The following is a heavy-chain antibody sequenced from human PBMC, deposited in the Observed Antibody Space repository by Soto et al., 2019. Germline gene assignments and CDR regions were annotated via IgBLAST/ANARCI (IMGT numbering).Heavy chain of an antibody. CDR2: IIPIFGTA. CDR3: ARTPPITAEEDY. J-gene: IGHJ4*02. CDR1: GGTFSSYA. Sequence: QVQLVQSGAEVKKPGSSVKVSCKASGGTFSSYAISWVRQAPGQGLEWMGGIIPIFGTANYAQKLQGRVTITADESTSTANMKLSSLRSEDTAVYYCARTPPITAEEDYWGQGTLVTVSS. D-gene: IGHD1-20*01. V-gene: IGHV1-69*12.